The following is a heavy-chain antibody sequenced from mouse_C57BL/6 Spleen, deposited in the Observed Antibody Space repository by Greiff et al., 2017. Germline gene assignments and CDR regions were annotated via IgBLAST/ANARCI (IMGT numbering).Heavy chain of an antibody. J-gene: IGHJ2*01. D-gene: IGHD3-2*02. CDR3: AREPGDSSGPFDY. CDR1: GFTFSSYA. CDR2: ISDGGSYT. Sequence: EVKLVESGGGLVKPGGSLKLSCAASGFTFSSYAMSWVRQTPEKRLEWVATISDGGSYTYYPDNVKGRFTISRDNAKNNLYLQMSHLKSEDTAMYYCAREPGDSSGPFDYWGQGTTLTVSS. V-gene: IGHV5-4*01.